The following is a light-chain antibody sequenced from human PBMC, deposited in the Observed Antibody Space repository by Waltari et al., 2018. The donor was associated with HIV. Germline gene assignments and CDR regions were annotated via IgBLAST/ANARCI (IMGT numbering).Light chain of an antibody. Sequence: EIVLTQSPGTLSLSPGERATLSCRASQSVSSSVNSRYLAWYQQKPGQAPRLLIYGASSRATGIPDRFSGSGSGTDFTLTISRLEPEDFAVYYCQQYGSSSWTFGQGTKVEIK. V-gene: IGKV3-20*01. J-gene: IGKJ1*01. CDR2: GAS. CDR1: QSVSSSVNSRY. CDR3: QQYGSSSWT.